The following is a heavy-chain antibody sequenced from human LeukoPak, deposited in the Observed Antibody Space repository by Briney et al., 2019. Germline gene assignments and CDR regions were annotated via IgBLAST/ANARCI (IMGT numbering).Heavy chain of an antibody. D-gene: IGHD1-1*01. CDR2: ISYDGSNK. V-gene: IGHV3-30*18. CDR3: AKGQLVDYGMDV. CDR1: GFTFSSYG. J-gene: IGHJ6*01. Sequence: GGSLRLSCAASGFTFSSYGIHWVRQAPGKGLEWVAVISYDGSNKYYADSVKGRFTISRDNSRNTLYLQMNGLRAEDTAVYYCAKGQLVDYGMDVWGQGTTVTVS.